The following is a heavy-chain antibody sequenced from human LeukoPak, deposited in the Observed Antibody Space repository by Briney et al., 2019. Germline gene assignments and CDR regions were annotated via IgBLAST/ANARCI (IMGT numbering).Heavy chain of an antibody. CDR3: ARDGGSDSSGYHY. CDR2: IYYSGSN. D-gene: IGHD3-22*01. Sequence: SETLSLSCTVSGGSISSGDYYWSWIRQPPGKGREWIGYIYYSGSNYYNPSIKSRVTISVDTSKNQFSLKLSSVTAEDTAVYYCARDGGSDSSGYHYWGQGTLVTVSS. J-gene: IGHJ4*02. CDR1: GGSISSGDYY. V-gene: IGHV4-30-4*08.